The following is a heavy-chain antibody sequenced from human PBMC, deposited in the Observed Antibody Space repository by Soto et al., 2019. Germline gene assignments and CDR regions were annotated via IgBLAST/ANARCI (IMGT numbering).Heavy chain of an antibody. V-gene: IGHV3-23*01. J-gene: IGHJ6*02. CDR2: ISGSGGST. D-gene: IGHD2-15*01. CDR1: GFTFSSYA. Sequence: GSLRLSCAASGFTFSSYAMSWVRQAPGKGLEWVSAISGSGGSTYYADSVKGRFTISRDNSKNTLYLQMNSLRAEDTAVYYCAKGRDCSGGSCYLHYYYGMDVWGQGTTVTVSS. CDR3: AKGRDCSGGSCYLHYYYGMDV.